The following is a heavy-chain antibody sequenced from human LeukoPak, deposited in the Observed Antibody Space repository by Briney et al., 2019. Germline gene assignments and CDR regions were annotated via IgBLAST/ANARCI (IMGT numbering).Heavy chain of an antibody. CDR1: GFNFNHAW. J-gene: IGHJ4*02. V-gene: IGHV3-15*05. Sequence: GGSLKLPCAASGFNFNHAWMTWVRQAPGKGLEWVGRIKSKNDGGTTDFAAPVKGRFTISRDDSKRMMFLEMNGLKTEDTAVYYCVGRPWNFDYWGQGTLVTVSS. CDR3: VGRPWNFDY. CDR2: IKSKNDGGTT. D-gene: IGHD1-1*01.